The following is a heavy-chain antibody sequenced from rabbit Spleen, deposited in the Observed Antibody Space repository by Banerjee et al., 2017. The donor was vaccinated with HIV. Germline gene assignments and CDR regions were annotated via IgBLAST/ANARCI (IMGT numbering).Heavy chain of an antibody. Sequence: QSLEESGGDLVKPGASLTLTCTASRFSFSYNYVMCWVRQAPGKGLEWIACINAVTGKAVYASWAKGRFTFSKTPSTTVTLRMTSLTAADRATYFCARDLVGVIGWNFYLWGPGTLVTVS. J-gene: IGHJ4*01. V-gene: IGHV1S40*01. D-gene: IGHD1-1*01. CDR1: RFSFSYNYV. CDR3: ARDLVGVIGWNFYL. CDR2: INAVTGKA.